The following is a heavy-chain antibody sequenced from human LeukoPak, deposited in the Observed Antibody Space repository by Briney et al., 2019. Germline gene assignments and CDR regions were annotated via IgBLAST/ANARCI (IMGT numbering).Heavy chain of an antibody. J-gene: IGHJ3*02. V-gene: IGHV1-2*02. CDR1: GYTFTGYY. Sequence: ASVKVSCKASGYTFTGYYMHCVRQAPGQGLEWMGWINPNSGGTNYAQRFQGRVTMTRDTSISTAYMELRSLRSDDTAVYYCARDNPLLGHREPWSAFDIWGQGTMVTVSS. CDR3: ARDNPLLGHREPWSAFDI. CDR2: INPNSGGT. D-gene: IGHD1-1*01.